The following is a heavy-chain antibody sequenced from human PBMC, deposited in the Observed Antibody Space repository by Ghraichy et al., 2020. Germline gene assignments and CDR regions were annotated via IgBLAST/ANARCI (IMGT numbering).Heavy chain of an antibody. D-gene: IGHD6-6*01. J-gene: IGHJ3*02. CDR2: VYSSRRAN. CDR1: GGSIKSYY. Sequence: SETLSLTCSVSGGSIKSYYWNWIRQPAGKGLEWIGRVYSSRRANNYNPSLQSRVTMSVDTSKNQISLNLRSVTAADTAVYYCARLGYGTSSGFAGFDIWGQGTLVTVSS. CDR3: ARLGYGTSSGFAGFDI. V-gene: IGHV4-4*07.